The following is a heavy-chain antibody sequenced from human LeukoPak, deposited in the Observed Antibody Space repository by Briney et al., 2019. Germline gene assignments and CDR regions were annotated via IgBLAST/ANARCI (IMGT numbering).Heavy chain of an antibody. CDR2: ISGSGGST. CDR1: GFTFSSYA. Sequence: GGSLRLSCAASGFTFSSYAMSWVRQAPGKGLVWVSAISGSGGSTYYADSVKGRFTISRDNSKNTLYLQMNSLRAENTAVYYCAKDPLLGDYVDYGGQGTLVTVSS. CDR3: AKDPLLGDYVDY. D-gene: IGHD4-17*01. V-gene: IGHV3-23*01. J-gene: IGHJ4*02.